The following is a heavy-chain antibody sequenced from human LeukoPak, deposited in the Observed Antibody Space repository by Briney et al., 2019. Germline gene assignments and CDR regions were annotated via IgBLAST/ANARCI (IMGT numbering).Heavy chain of an antibody. Sequence: SETLSLTCAVYGGSFSGYYWSWIRQPPGKGLEWIGEINHSGSTNYNPSLKSRVTISVGTSKNQFSLKLSSVTAADTAVYYCASSTRSATVTTIDYWGQGTLVTVSS. J-gene: IGHJ4*02. CDR1: GGSFSGYY. CDR3: ASSTRSATVTTIDY. V-gene: IGHV4-34*01. D-gene: IGHD4-17*01. CDR2: INHSGST.